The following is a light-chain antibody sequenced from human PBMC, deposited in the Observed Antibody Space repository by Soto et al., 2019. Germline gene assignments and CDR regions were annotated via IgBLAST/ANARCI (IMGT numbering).Light chain of an antibody. Sequence: EIVMTQSPVTLSVSPGERATLSCRASQSVSSNLAWYQQKPGQAPRLLIYAASTRATGIPARFSGSGSGTEFTLPISSLQSGEFAVDYRQPYNRWPRFPCGPGTNVD. CDR3: QPYNRWPRFP. CDR1: QSVSSN. J-gene: IGKJ3*01. CDR2: AAS. V-gene: IGKV3-15*01.